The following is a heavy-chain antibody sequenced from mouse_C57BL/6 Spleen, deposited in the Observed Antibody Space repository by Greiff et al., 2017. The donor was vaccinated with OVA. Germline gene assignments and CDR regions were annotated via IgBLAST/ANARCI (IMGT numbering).Heavy chain of an antibody. Sequence: EVKLVESGGGLVKPGGSLKLSCAASGFTFSSYAMSWVRQTPEKRLEWVATISDGGSYTYYPDNVKGRFTISRDNAKNNLYLQMSHLKSEDTAMYYCARDRAYSNYKYYYAMDYWGQGTSVTVSS. D-gene: IGHD2-5*01. CDR1: GFTFSSYA. V-gene: IGHV5-4*01. CDR2: ISDGGSYT. J-gene: IGHJ4*01. CDR3: ARDRAYSNYKYYYAMDY.